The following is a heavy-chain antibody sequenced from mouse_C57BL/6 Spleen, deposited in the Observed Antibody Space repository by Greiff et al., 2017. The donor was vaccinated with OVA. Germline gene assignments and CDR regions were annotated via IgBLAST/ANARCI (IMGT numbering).Heavy chain of an antibody. Sequence: QVQLQQSGAELARPGASVKLSCKASGYTFTSYGISWVKQRTGQGLEWIGEIYPRSGNTYYNEKFKGKATLTADKSSSTAYMELRSLTSEDSAVYFCAREQDGDSPLGYWGQGTTLTVSS. J-gene: IGHJ2*01. CDR1: GYTFTSYG. CDR3: AREQDGDSPLGY. V-gene: IGHV1-81*01. CDR2: IYPRSGNT.